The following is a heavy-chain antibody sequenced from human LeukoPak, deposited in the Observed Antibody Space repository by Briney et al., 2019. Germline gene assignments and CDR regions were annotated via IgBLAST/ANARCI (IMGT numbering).Heavy chain of an antibody. D-gene: IGHD3-10*01. CDR2: ISGSGGST. V-gene: IGHV3-23*01. CDR3: AKDSRVLLWFGELLPSYFDY. CDR1: GFTFSSYA. J-gene: IGHJ4*02. Sequence: GGSLRLSCAASGFTFSSYAMSWVRQAPGKGLEWVSAISGSGGSTYYADSVKGRFTISRDNSKNTLYLQMNSLRAEDTAVYYCAKDSRVLLWFGELLPSYFDYWAREPWSPSPQ.